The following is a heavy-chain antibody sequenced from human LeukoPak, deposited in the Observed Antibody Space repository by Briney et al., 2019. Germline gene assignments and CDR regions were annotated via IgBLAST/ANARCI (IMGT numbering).Heavy chain of an antibody. J-gene: IGHJ3*02. D-gene: IGHD2-15*01. V-gene: IGHV3-53*01. CDR1: GFTVSSNY. CDR2: IYSGGST. CDR3: AIAAHDAFDI. Sequence: GGSLRLSCAASGFTVSSNYMSWVRQAPGKGLEWVSGIYSGGSTYYADSVKGRFTISRDNSKNTRYLQMNSLRAEDTAVYYCAIAAHDAFDIWGQGTMVTVSS.